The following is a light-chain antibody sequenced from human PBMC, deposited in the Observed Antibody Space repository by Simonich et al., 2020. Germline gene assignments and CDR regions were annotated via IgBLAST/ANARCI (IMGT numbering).Light chain of an antibody. CDR3: QSYDSSNQV. J-gene: IGLJ3*02. Sequence: NFMLTQPHSVSESPGKTVTISCTRSSGSIASNYVQWYQQRPGSSPTTVIYEDNQRPSGVPARFSGSIDSSSHSASLTISGLKTEDEADYYCQSYDSSNQVFGGGTKLTVL. V-gene: IGLV6-57*01. CDR2: EDN. CDR1: SGSIASNY.